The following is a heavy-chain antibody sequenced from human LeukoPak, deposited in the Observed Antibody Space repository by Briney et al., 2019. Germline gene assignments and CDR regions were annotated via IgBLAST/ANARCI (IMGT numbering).Heavy chain of an antibody. Sequence: GGWLRLSCAASGFTFSSYWMSWVRQAPGKGLEWVANIKQDGSEKYYVDSVKGRFTISRDNAKNSLYLQMNSLRAEDTAVYYCARDYYDSSRSAFDIWGQGTMVTVSS. CDR3: ARDYYDSSRSAFDI. V-gene: IGHV3-7*01. D-gene: IGHD3-22*01. CDR2: IKQDGSEK. J-gene: IGHJ3*02. CDR1: GFTFSSYW.